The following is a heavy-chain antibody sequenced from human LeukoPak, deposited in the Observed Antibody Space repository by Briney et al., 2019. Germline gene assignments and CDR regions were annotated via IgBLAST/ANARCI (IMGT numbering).Heavy chain of an antibody. CDR3: AREDDWNYEDY. Sequence: GGSLRLSCAASGFTFSNYCMSWVRQAPGKGQEWVANIKQDGSEKYYVNSVKGRFTISRDNAKNSLYLQMNSLRAEDTAIYFCAREDDWNYEDYWGQGTLVTVSS. D-gene: IGHD1-7*01. CDR1: GFTFSNYC. CDR2: IKQDGSEK. V-gene: IGHV3-7*01. J-gene: IGHJ4*02.